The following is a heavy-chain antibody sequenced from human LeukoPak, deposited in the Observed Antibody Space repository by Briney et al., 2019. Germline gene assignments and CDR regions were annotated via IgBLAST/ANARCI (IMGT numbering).Heavy chain of an antibody. J-gene: IGHJ4*02. CDR2: INSNSGGT. D-gene: IGHD3-22*01. Sequence: ASVKVSCKTSGYTFTDYYIHWMRQAPGQGLEWMGWINSNSGGTSYAQKFQGRVTLTRDTPTRTAFMELRSLRSDDTAVYYCARNKYYYDSSGYYYWGQGTLVTVSS. CDR1: GYTFTDYY. CDR3: ARNKYYYDSSGYYY. V-gene: IGHV1-2*02.